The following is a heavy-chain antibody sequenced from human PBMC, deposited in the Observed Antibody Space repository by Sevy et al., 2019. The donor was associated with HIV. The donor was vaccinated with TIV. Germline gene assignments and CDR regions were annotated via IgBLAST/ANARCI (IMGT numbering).Heavy chain of an antibody. J-gene: IGHJ3*02. D-gene: IGHD3-22*01. CDR1: EYTFTDYY. V-gene: IGHV1-2*02. Sequence: ASVKVSCRASEYTFTDYYMHWVRQAPGQGLEWMGWINPNSGGTNYAQKFQGRVTMTRDTSINTAYVELSGLRADDTAVYYCGRVGVDRSAYSSFEIWGQGTMVTVSS. CDR2: INPNSGGT. CDR3: GRVGVDRSAYSSFEI.